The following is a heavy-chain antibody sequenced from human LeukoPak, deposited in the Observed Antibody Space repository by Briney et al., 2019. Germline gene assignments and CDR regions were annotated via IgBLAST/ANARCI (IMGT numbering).Heavy chain of an antibody. CDR1: GGSISSYY. Sequence: SVTLSLTCTVFGGSISSYYWSWIRQPPGKGLEWIGYYSGTTNYNPSLKSRVTISVDTSTNQFSLRLSSVTAADTAVYYCARGHIGIAAAGSDFDYWGQGTLVTVSS. J-gene: IGHJ4*02. CDR2: YSGTT. V-gene: IGHV4-59*01. CDR3: ARGHIGIAAAGSDFDY. D-gene: IGHD6-13*01.